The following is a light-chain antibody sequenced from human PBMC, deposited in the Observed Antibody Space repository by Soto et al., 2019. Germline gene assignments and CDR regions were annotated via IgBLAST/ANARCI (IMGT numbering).Light chain of an antibody. J-gene: IGLJ2*01. V-gene: IGLV2-14*01. CDR3: SSYTSTSTVV. CDR2: GVS. CDR1: SSDVGAYNY. Sequence: QSALTQPASVSGSPGQSITISCSGTSSDVGAYNYVSWYQQHPGKAPKLMIYGVSDRPSGLSNRFSGSKSGNTASLTISGLQAEYEADYYCSSYTSTSTVVFGGGTKLTVL.